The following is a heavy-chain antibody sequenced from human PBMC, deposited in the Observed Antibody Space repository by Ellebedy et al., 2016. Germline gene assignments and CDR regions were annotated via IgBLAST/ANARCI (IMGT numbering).Heavy chain of an antibody. D-gene: IGHD6-19*01. CDR3: AKTPGGWYANFDY. J-gene: IGHJ4*02. Sequence: GESLKISXAASGFTFSSYAMSWVRQAPGKGLEWVSAISGSGGSTYYADSVKGRFTISRDNSKNTLYLQMNSLRAEDTAVYYCAKTPGGWYANFDYWGQGTLVTVSS. V-gene: IGHV3-23*01. CDR1: GFTFSSYA. CDR2: ISGSGGST.